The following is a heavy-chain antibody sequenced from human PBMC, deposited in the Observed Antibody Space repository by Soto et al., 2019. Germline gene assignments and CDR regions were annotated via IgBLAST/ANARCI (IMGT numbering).Heavy chain of an antibody. Sequence: SETLSLTCAVSGGSISSSNWWSWVRQPPGKGLEWIGEIYHSGSTNYNPSLKSRVTIPVDKSKNQFSLKLSSVTAADTAVYYCARERSTYYYGMDVWGQGTTVTVSS. V-gene: IGHV4-4*02. D-gene: IGHD4-17*01. CDR3: ARERSTYYYGMDV. CDR1: GGSISSSNW. J-gene: IGHJ6*02. CDR2: IYHSGST.